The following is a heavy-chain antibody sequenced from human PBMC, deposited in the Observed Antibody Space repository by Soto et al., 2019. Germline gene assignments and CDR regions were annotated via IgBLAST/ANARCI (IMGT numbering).Heavy chain of an antibody. D-gene: IGHD5-12*01. CDR3: ARERRDGYNTDY. V-gene: IGHV4-31*03. J-gene: IGHJ4*02. CDR2: IYYSGST. CDR1: GCSVIIGGYY. Sequence: SESLFRTCTFPGCSVIIGGYYCSWFRQHPGKGLEWIGYIYYSGSTYYNPSLKSRVTISVDTSKNQFSLKLSSVTAADTAVYYCARERRDGYNTDYWGQGTLVTVS.